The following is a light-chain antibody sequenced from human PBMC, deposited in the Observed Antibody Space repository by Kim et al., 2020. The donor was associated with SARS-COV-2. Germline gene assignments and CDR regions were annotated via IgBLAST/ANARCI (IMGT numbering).Light chain of an antibody. V-gene: IGKV3-20*01. CDR3: QQYGNSRM. J-gene: IGKJ1*01. CDR2: GAS. Sequence: EIVLTQSPGTLSLSPGERATLSCRASETVSSNHLAWYQQKPGQAPRLLIYGASSRATGIPDRFSGSGSGTDFTLTINRLEPEDFAVYYCQQYGNSRMFGQGTKVDIK. CDR1: ETVSSNH.